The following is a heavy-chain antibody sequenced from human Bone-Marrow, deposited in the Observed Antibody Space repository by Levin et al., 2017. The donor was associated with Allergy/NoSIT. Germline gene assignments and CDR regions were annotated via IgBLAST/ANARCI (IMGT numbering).Heavy chain of an antibody. CDR1: GFNFSSNW. CDR2: IDSDGSVT. V-gene: IGHV3-74*01. CDR3: ARPFDYGS. D-gene: IGHD4-17*01. J-gene: IGHJ4*02. Sequence: SGGSLRLSCAASGFNFSSNWMHWVRQSPGKGLVWVSRIDSDGSVTSYADSVKGRFTISRDNAKNTLSLQMNSLRAEDTAVYYCARPFDYGSWGQGTLVTVSS.